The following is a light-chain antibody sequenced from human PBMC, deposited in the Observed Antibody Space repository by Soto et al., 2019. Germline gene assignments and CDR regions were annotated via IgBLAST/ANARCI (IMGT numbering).Light chain of an antibody. Sequence: EIVLTQSPGTLSLSPGERATLSCMASQSVTTSYLAWYQRKPGQAPRLLIYDASNRATGIPARFSGSGSGTDFTLTISSLEPEDFAVYYCQQRSNWRLTFGGGTKVDIK. J-gene: IGKJ4*01. CDR3: QQRSNWRLT. CDR2: DAS. CDR1: QSVTTSY. V-gene: IGKV3D-20*02.